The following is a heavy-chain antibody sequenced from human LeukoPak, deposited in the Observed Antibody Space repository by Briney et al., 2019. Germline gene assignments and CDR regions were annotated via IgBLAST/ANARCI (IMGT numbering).Heavy chain of an antibody. CDR2: ISDGGSYI. CDR1: GFTFSTYA. J-gene: IGHJ4*02. D-gene: IGHD3-10*01. Sequence: PGGSLRLSCAASGFTFSTYAMNWVRQAPGKGLEWVSAISDGGSYIYYADSLKGRFTISRDSAKNSLYLQMNSLRAEDTAVYYCARDPYGSGDGYFDYWGQGTLVTVSS. V-gene: IGHV3-21*01. CDR3: ARDPYGSGDGYFDY.